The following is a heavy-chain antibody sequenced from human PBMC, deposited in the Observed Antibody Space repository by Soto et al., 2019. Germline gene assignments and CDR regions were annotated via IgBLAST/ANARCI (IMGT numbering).Heavy chain of an antibody. CDR2: IYNSGST. J-gene: IGHJ5*02. V-gene: IGHV4-59*01. CDR3: ARGRWFDP. Sequence: PSETLSLTCAVSGASINSDYWSWIRQPPGKGLEWIGYIYNSGSTNSNPSLRSRVTISLHSSKNELSLKLPSVTAADTAVYYCARGRWFDPWGQGILVTVSS. CDR1: GASINSDY.